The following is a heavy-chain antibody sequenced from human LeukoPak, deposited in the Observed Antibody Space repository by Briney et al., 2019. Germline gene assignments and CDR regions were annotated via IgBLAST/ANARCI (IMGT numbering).Heavy chain of an antibody. CDR1: GGSISSSNYY. Sequence: PSETLSLTCTVSGGSISSSNYYWGWIRQPPGKGLEWIGSIYYSGSTYYNPSLKSRVTISVDTSKNQFSLKLSSVTAADTAVYYCARIPRFGVVNACWGQGTLVTVSS. J-gene: IGHJ4*02. D-gene: IGHD3-3*01. CDR2: IYYSGST. CDR3: ARIPRFGVVNAC. V-gene: IGHV4-39*01.